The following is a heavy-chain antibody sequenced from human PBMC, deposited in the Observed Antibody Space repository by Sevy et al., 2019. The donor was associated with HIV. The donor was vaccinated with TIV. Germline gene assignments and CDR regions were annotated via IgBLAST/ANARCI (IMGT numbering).Heavy chain of an antibody. J-gene: IGHJ4*02. CDR3: ATTKDYYDSSGDPFDY. D-gene: IGHD3-22*01. Sequence: ASVKVSCKVSGKTLSDLSMHWVRQAPGKGLEWMGSFDPEDGETLYAQNFRARVTMTEDTSTDTAYMELSSLRSEDTAVYYCATTKDYYDSSGDPFDYWSQGSLVTVSS. V-gene: IGHV1-24*01. CDR2: FDPEDGET. CDR1: GKTLSDLS.